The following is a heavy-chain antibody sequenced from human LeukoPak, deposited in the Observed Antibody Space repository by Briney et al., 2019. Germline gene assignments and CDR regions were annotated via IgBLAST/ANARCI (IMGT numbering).Heavy chain of an antibody. CDR1: GGSISSGSYY. V-gene: IGHV4-61*02. D-gene: IGHD3-10*01. CDR2: IYTSGST. Sequence: SQTLSLTCTVSGGSISSGSYYWSWIRQPAGKGLEWIGCIYTSGSTNYNPSLKSRVTISVDTSKNQFSLKLSSVTAADTAVYYCARVRGSGSYYSSYYYYYYMDVWGKGTTVTVSS. J-gene: IGHJ6*03. CDR3: ARVRGSGSYYSSYYYYYYMDV.